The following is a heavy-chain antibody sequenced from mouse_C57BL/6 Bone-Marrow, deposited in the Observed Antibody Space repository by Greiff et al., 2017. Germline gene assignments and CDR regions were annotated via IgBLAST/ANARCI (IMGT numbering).Heavy chain of an antibody. D-gene: IGHD2-5*01. V-gene: IGHV1-26*01. Sequence: VQLQQSGPELVKPGASVKISCKASGYTFTDYYMNWVKQSHGKSLEWIGDINPNNGGTSYTQQFKGKATLTVDKSSSTAYMELRSLTSEDSAVYYCARWGYSNYDYFDYWGEGTTLTVSS. CDR1: GYTFTDYY. J-gene: IGHJ2*01. CDR3: ARWGYSNYDYFDY. CDR2: INPNNGGT.